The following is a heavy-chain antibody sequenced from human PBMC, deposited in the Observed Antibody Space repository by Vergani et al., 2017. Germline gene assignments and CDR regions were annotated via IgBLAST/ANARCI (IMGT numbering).Heavy chain of an antibody. CDR2: IKQEGSEK. CDR3: ARGSSGWYRGIDY. Sequence: VQLVESGGGVVQPGRSLRLSCAASGFTFSSYWMSWVRQALGKGLEWVANIKQEGSEKYYVDSVKGRFTISRDNAKNSLYLQMNSLRAEDTAVYYCARGSSGWYRGIDYWGQGTLVTVSS. CDR1: GFTFSSYW. J-gene: IGHJ4*02. V-gene: IGHV3-7*04. D-gene: IGHD6-19*01.